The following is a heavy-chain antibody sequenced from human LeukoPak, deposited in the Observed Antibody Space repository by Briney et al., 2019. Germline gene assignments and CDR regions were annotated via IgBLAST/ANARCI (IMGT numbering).Heavy chain of an antibody. CDR3: TTRPGEADY. CDR2: IYPGDSDT. CDR1: GYSFSSYW. D-gene: IGHD3-16*01. J-gene: IGHJ4*02. Sequence: GESLKISCKGSGYSFSSYWIGWVRQMPGKGLEWIAIIYPGDSDTKYSPSFQGQVTISADKSISTAYLQWSSLKASDTAMYYCTTRPGEADYWGQGTLVTVSS. V-gene: IGHV5-51*01.